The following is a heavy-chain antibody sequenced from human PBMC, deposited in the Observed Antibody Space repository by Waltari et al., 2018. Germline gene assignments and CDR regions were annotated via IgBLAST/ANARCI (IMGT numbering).Heavy chain of an antibody. Sequence: QVQLVESGGGVVQPGRSLRLSCAASGFTFSSYGMHWVRQAPGKGLDWVAVIWYDGSNKYYADSGKGRFTISRDNSKNTLYLQMNSLRAEDTAVYYCARDLGSSDYWGQGTLVTVSS. CDR1: GFTFSSYG. V-gene: IGHV3-33*01. CDR3: ARDLGSSDY. D-gene: IGHD2-2*01. CDR2: IWYDGSNK. J-gene: IGHJ4*02.